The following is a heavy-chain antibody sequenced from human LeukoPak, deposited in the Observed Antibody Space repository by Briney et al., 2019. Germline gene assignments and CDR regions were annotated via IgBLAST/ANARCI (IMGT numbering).Heavy chain of an antibody. J-gene: IGHJ3*02. Sequence: PGRSLRLSCAASGFTFSSYAMHWVRQAPGKGLEWVAVISYDGSNKHYADSVKGRLTISRDNSKNTMYLQMNSLRIEDTAVYYCARDRGWAFDIWGQGTMVTVSS. CDR3: ARDRGWAFDI. V-gene: IGHV3-30-3*01. CDR2: ISYDGSNK. CDR1: GFTFSSYA.